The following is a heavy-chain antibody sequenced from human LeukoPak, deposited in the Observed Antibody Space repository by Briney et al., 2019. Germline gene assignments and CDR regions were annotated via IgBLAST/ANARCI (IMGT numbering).Heavy chain of an antibody. Sequence: GGSLRLSCAVSGITLSNYGMSWVRQAPGKGLEWVAGISGSGGSTNYADSVKGRFTISRDSPKNTLYLQMNSLRAEDTAVYFCAKRGVVIRVILVGFHKEAYYFDSWGQGALVTVSS. CDR1: GITLSNYG. CDR3: AKRGVVIRVILVGFHKEAYYFDS. J-gene: IGHJ4*02. CDR2: ISGSGGST. D-gene: IGHD3-22*01. V-gene: IGHV3-23*01.